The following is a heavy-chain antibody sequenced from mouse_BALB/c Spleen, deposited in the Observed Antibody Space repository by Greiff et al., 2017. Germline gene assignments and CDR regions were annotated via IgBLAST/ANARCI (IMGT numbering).Heavy chain of an antibody. CDR3: ARSVYDYWYFDV. CDR1: GYSFTGYY. CDR2: INPYNGAT. V-gene: IGHV1-31*01. D-gene: IGHD2-3*01. J-gene: IGHJ1*01. Sequence: VHVKQSGPELVKPGASVKISCKASGYSFTGYYMHWVKQSHVKSLEWIGRINPYNGATSYNQNFKDKASLTVDKSSSTAYMELHSLTSEDSAVYYCARSVYDYWYFDVWGAGTTVTVSS.